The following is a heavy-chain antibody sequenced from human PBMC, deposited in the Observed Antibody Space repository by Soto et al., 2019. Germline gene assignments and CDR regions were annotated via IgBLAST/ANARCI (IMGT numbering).Heavy chain of an antibody. CDR3: ARDRLMATAGTARHYFGLDV. CDR1: GGSIRSGGYY. CDR2: IYYSGRT. D-gene: IGHD5-18*01. V-gene: IGHV4-31*03. Sequence: PSETLSLTCTVSGGSIRSGGYYWSWVRQSPRRGLEWIGNIYYSGRTYYNPSLKSRLTISVDTSKNQFSLNLSSVTAADTAVYYCARDRLMATAGTARHYFGLDVWGQGTTVTGS. J-gene: IGHJ6*02.